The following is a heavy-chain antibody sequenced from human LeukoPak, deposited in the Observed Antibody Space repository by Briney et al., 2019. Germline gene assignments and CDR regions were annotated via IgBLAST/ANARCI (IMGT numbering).Heavy chain of an antibody. V-gene: IGHV3-72*01. CDR3: ARRSNSYYTFDY. Sequence: GGSLRLSCAASGLIFSDHYMDWVRQAPGKGLEWLARSRDKAKSYSTEHAASVKGRFTISRDNSKNSLYLQMNSLETEDTAVYYCARRSNSYYTFDYWGQGTLVTVSS. D-gene: IGHD1-26*01. CDR1: GLIFSDHY. J-gene: IGHJ4*02. CDR2: SRDKAKSYST.